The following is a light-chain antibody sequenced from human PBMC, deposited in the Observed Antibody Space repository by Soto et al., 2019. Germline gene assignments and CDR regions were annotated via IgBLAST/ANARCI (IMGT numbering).Light chain of an antibody. CDR1: QSISSW. Sequence: DIQMAQSPSTLSGSVGDRVTITYRASQSISSWLAWYQQKPGKAPKLLIYDASSLESGVPSRFSGSGSGTEFTLTISSLQPEDFASYYCQQYNSYSTFGQGTKVDIK. CDR3: QQYNSYST. CDR2: DAS. V-gene: IGKV1-5*01. J-gene: IGKJ1*01.